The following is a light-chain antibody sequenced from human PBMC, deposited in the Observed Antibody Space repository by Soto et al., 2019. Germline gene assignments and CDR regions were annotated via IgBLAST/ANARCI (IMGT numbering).Light chain of an antibody. V-gene: IGKV1-5*03. CDR2: KAS. CDR1: QTISSW. J-gene: IGKJ1*01. Sequence: DIKMNPSPSTLSGKVGDRVTITCRASQTISSWLAWYQQKPGKAPKLLIYKASTLKSGVPSRFSGSGSGTEFTLTISSLQPDNFATYYCQPYNIYPPFGQ. CDR3: QPYNIYPP.